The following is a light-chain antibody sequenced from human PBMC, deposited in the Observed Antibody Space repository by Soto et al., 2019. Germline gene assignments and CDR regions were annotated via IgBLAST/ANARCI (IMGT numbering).Light chain of an antibody. CDR3: QQYDLYSA. V-gene: IGKV1-5*03. CDR2: TAS. Sequence: DIQMTQSPSTLSASVGDRVTITCRASQNINSHLAWYQQKPGKAPKLLIYTASSLQSGVPSRFSGSGSGTEFTPTLSSLQPDDFATFYCQQYDLYSAFGQGTKVEIK. CDR1: QNINSH. J-gene: IGKJ1*01.